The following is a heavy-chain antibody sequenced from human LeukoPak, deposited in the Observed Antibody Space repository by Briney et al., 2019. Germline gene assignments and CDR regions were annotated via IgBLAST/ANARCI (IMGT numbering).Heavy chain of an antibody. CDR3: ASYDYVWGSLDY. CDR1: GGSLSSYY. D-gene: IGHD3-16*01. V-gene: IGHV4-59*01. Sequence: SETLSLTCTVSGGSLSSYYWSWIRQPPGKGLEWIGYIYYSGSTNYNPSLKSRVTISVDTSKNQFSLKLSSVTAADTAVYYCASYDYVWGSLDYWGQGTLVTVSS. CDR2: IYYSGST. J-gene: IGHJ4*02.